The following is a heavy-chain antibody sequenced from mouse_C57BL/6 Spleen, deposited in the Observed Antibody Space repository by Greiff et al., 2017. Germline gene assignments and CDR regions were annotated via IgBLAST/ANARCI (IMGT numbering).Heavy chain of an antibody. J-gene: IGHJ4*01. Sequence: QVQLQQSGPELVKPGASVKISCKASGYSFTSYYIHWVKQRPGQGLEWIGWIYPGSGNTKYNEKFKGKATLTADTSSSTAYMQLSSLTSEDSAVYYCAEGGNYSPGYAMDYWGQGTSVTVSS. V-gene: IGHV1-66*01. D-gene: IGHD2-1*01. CDR2: IYPGSGNT. CDR1: GYSFTSYY. CDR3: AEGGNYSPGYAMDY.